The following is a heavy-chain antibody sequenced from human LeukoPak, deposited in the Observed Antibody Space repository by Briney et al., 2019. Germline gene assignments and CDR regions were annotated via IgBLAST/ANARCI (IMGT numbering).Heavy chain of an antibody. D-gene: IGHD5-18*01. V-gene: IGHV4-61*01. J-gene: IGHJ4*02. Sequence: PSETLSLTCTVSGGSISSSSYYWSWIRQPPGKGLEWIGYIYYSGSTNYNPSLKSRVTISVDTSKNQFSLKLSSVTAADTAVYYCARNTAGFRFFDYWGQGTLVTVSS. CDR3: ARNTAGFRFFDY. CDR2: IYYSGST. CDR1: GGSISSSSYY.